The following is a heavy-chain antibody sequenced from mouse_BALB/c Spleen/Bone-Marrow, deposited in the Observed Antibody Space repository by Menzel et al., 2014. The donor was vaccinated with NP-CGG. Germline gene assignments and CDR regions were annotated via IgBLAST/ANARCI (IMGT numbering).Heavy chain of an antibody. D-gene: IGHD4-1*01. Sequence: EVKLVESGAELVKPGASVKLSCTASRFNIKDTYMNWVKQRAEQGLEWIGRIDPANGYTEYDPKFQGKATIIADTSSNTAYLQLGSLTSEDTAVYYCATLTGTFDYWAQGTTLTVSS. CDR2: IDPANGYT. CDR1: RFNIKDTY. CDR3: ATLTGTFDY. V-gene: IGHV14-3*02. J-gene: IGHJ2*01.